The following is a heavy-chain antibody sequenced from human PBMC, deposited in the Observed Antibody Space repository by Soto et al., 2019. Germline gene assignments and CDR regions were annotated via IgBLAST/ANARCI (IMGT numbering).Heavy chain of an antibody. V-gene: IGHV4-61*01. J-gene: IGHJ5*02. Sequence: SETLSLTCTVSAGSVSSGNYYWSWIRQPPGKGLEWIGYIYYSGTTNYDPSLKSRVTISVDTSKNQFSLKLSSVTAADTAVYYCARGEDLGNWFDPWGQGTLVTVSS. CDR3: ARGEDLGNWFDP. CDR2: IYYSGTT. CDR1: AGSVSSGNYY.